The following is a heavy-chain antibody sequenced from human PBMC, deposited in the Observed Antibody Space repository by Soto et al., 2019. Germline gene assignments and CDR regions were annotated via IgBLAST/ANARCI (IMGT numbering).Heavy chain of an antibody. Sequence: GGSLRLSCAASGFTFSSYGMHWVRQAPGKGLEWVAVISYDGSNKYYADSVKGRFTISRDNSKNTLYLQMNSLRAEDTAVYYCAKDLSIAAAVNWFDSWGQGTLVPVAS. CDR1: GFTFSSYG. CDR2: ISYDGSNK. CDR3: AKDLSIAAAVNWFDS. V-gene: IGHV3-30*18. J-gene: IGHJ5*01. D-gene: IGHD6-13*01.